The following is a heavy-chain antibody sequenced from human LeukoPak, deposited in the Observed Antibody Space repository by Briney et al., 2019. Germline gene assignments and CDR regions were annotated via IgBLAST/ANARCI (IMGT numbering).Heavy chain of an antibody. Sequence: GGSLRLSCAASGLTFSNSALSWVRQAPGKGLQWVSSISGSALQTRYADSVRGRFTVSRDNSKNTLYLQMNSLRAEDTAVYYCAKAKNYYDSSGYGDWGQGTLVTVSS. CDR3: AKAKNYYDSSGYGD. D-gene: IGHD3-22*01. CDR2: ISGSALQT. J-gene: IGHJ4*02. CDR1: GLTFSNSA. V-gene: IGHV3-23*01.